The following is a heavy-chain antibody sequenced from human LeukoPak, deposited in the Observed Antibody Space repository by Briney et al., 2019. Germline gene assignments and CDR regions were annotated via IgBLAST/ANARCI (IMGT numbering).Heavy chain of an antibody. V-gene: IGHV4-4*02. CDR1: GGSISSSNW. CDR2: IYHSGST. Sequence: SETLSLTCAVSGGSISSSNWWSWVRQPPGKGLEWIGEIYHSGSTNYNPSLKSRVTISVDKSKNQFSLKLSSVTAADTAVYYCARDRSGLTYYYDSSGYYPVDYWGQGTLVTVSS. J-gene: IGHJ4*02. D-gene: IGHD3-22*01. CDR3: ARDRSGLTYYYDSSGYYPVDY.